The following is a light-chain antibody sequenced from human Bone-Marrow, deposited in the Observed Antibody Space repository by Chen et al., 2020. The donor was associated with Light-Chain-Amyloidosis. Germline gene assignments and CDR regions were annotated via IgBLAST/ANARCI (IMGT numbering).Light chain of an antibody. Sequence: EMVLTQSPGTLSLSPGERATLSCRASQSVSSSYLAWYQQTPGQAPRLLLSGASSRATGIPDRFSGSGSGTDFTLTISRLEPEDFAVYFCQQYGSSPPTFGQGTKVEIK. CDR2: GAS. CDR1: QSVSSSY. V-gene: IGKV3-20*01. J-gene: IGKJ1*01. CDR3: QQYGSSPPT.